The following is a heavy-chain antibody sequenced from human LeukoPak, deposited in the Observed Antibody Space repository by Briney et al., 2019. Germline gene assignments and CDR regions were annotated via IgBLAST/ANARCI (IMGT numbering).Heavy chain of an antibody. V-gene: IGHV3-33*01. CDR3: AREEAFQLEAILDQ. CDR1: GFTFGAFG. J-gene: IGHJ4*02. D-gene: IGHD3-3*01. Sequence: GGSLRLSCAAAGFTFGAFGMHWVRQAPGKGLEWVALIWIDGSDEFYADSVKGRSTTSRDNSRNTLSLQMNSLRAEDTAMYYCAREEAFQLEAILDQWGQGTLVTVSS. CDR2: IWIDGSDE.